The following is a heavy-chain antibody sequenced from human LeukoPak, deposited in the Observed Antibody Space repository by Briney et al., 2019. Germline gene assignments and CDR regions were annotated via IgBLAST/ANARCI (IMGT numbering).Heavy chain of an antibody. CDR3: ASRSGRYSDDAFDI. CDR2: TSYDGSKE. Sequence: GGSLRLSCVASGFMFSSHGMHWVRQAPGKGLEWVAVTSYDGSKEHYADSVKGQFTISRDNSKNMLYLQMESLRPEDTAVYYCASRSGRYSDDAFDIWGQGTVVTVSS. CDR1: GFMFSSHG. V-gene: IGHV3-30*03. D-gene: IGHD1-26*01. J-gene: IGHJ3*02.